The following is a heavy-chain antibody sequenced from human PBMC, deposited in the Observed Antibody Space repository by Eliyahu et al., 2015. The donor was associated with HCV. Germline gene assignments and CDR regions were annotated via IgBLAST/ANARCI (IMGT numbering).Heavy chain of an antibody. CDR3: ATGTMAGAGAFDI. D-gene: IGHD3-10*01. CDR2: IKSRTDGDTR. J-gene: IGHJ3*02. Sequence: EVQLVESGGGLVKPGGSLXLSCSASGXALXTXXMSWVRPAPGKGLEWVCRIKSRTDGDTRDYAAPVKGRFTISRDDSENTLYLEMNSLKTDDTAVYYCATGTMAGAGAFDIWGQGTMVTVSS. V-gene: IGHV3-15*01. CDR1: GXALXTXX.